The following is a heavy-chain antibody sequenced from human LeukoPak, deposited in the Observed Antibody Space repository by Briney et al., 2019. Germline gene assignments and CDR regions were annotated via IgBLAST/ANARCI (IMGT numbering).Heavy chain of an antibody. V-gene: IGHV1-69*04. CDR2: ILPLVGRL. D-gene: IGHD3-22*01. J-gene: IGHJ4*02. CDR1: GGTFSDYS. Sequence: ASVKASCKAPGGTFSDYSISWVRQAPGQGLKWMGRILPLVGRLHYAQKFQGRFTLTADKSTTTVYMELSSLRSEDTAVYYCARDSSSDSSGYYPYYFDYWGQGTLVTVSS. CDR3: ARDSSSDSSGYYPYYFDY.